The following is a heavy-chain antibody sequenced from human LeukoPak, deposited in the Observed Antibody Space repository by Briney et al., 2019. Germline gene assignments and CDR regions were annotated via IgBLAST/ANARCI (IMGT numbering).Heavy chain of an antibody. Sequence: PSETLSLTCAVYGGSFSGYYWSWIRQPPGKELEWIGEINHSGSTNYNPSLKSRVTISVDTSKNQFSLKLSSVTAADTAVYYCARLRGYGSGSYYKAPNYYYYGMDVWGKGTTVTVSS. CDR1: GGSFSGYY. V-gene: IGHV4-34*01. J-gene: IGHJ6*04. CDR3: ARLRGYGSGSYYKAPNYYYYGMDV. CDR2: INHSGST. D-gene: IGHD3-10*01.